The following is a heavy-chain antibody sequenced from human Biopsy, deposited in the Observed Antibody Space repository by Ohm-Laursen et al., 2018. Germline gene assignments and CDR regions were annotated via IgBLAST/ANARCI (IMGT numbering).Heavy chain of an antibody. D-gene: IGHD2/OR15-2a*01. Sequence: SLRLSCTASEFTFSNSGMHWVRQAPGKGLEWVAAISYDGSKTDYGDSVKGRLNISRDNSKNTLDLQVSSLRVEDTAVYFCAKDKGTFNFYYYGMDVWGQGTTVTVSS. V-gene: IGHV3-30*18. CDR2: ISYDGSKT. CDR3: AKDKGTFNFYYYGMDV. J-gene: IGHJ6*02. CDR1: EFTFSNSG.